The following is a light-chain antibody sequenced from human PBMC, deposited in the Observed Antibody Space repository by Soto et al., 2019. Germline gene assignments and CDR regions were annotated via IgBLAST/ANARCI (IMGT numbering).Light chain of an antibody. CDR2: AAS. V-gene: IGKV1-9*01. CDR3: QQRSTWPPFS. CDR1: QDISDY. Sequence: DIQLTQSPSFLSASVGDRVTITCRASQDISDYLAWYQQRPGKAPKLLIYAASTLQSGVPSRFSGSGSGTDFTLTISSLEPEDFAVYYCQQRSTWPPFSFGPGTKVDIK. J-gene: IGKJ3*01.